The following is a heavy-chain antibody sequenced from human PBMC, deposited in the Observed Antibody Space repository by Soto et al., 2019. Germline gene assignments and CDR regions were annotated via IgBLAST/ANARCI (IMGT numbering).Heavy chain of an antibody. J-gene: IGHJ5*02. CDR2: IYYSGST. CDR1: GGSISSYY. CDR3: AKDIAVAGTNWFDP. D-gene: IGHD6-19*01. Sequence: AETLSLTCTVSGGSISSYYWSWIRQPPGKGLEWIGYIYYSGSTNYNPSLKSRVTISVDTSKNQFSLRAEDTAVYYCAKDIAVAGTNWFDPWGQGTLVTVSS. V-gene: IGHV4-59*01.